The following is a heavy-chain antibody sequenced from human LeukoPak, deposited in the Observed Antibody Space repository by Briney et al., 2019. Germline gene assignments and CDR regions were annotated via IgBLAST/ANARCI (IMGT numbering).Heavy chain of an antibody. V-gene: IGHV1-69*13. CDR2: IIPIFGTA. CDR3: ARVRHGYNYCLDY. Sequence: ASVKVSCKAPGGTFSSYAISWVRQAPGQGLEWMGGIIPIFGTANYAQKFQGRVTITADESTSTAYMELSSLRSEDTAVYYCARVRHGYNYCLDYWGQGTLVTVSS. D-gene: IGHD5-24*01. CDR1: GGTFSSYA. J-gene: IGHJ4*02.